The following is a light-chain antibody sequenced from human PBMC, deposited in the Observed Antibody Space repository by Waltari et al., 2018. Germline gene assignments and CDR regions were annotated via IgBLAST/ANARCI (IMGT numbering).Light chain of an antibody. CDR1: QCVSTY. CDR3: QHYLRLPAT. J-gene: IGKJ1*01. Sequence: CRASQCVSTYLAWYHQKPGQAPRLLIYHASSRATGIPDRFSGSGSGTDFSLTISRLEPEDFAVYYCQHYLRLPATFGQGTKVEIK. CDR2: HAS. V-gene: IGKV3-20*01.